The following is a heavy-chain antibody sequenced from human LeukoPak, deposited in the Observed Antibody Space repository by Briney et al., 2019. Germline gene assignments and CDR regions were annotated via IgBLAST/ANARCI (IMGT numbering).Heavy chain of an antibody. V-gene: IGHV3-66*01. J-gene: IGHJ4*02. Sequence: PGRSLRLSCAASGFTFDDYAMPWVRQAPGKGLEWVSVIYSGGSTYYADSVKGRFTISRDNSKNTLYLQMNSLRAEDTAVYYCAREDEVGYWGQGTLVTVSS. CDR2: IYSGGST. CDR3: AREDEVGY. CDR1: GFTFDDYA.